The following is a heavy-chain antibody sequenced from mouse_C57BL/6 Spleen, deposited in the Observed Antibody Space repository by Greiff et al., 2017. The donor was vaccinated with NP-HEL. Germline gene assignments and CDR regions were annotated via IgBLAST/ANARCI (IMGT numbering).Heavy chain of an antibody. CDR2: IDPSDSYT. CDR3: ASCETTVDY. Sequence: QVQLQQPGAELVMPGASVKLSCKASGYTFTSYWMHWVKQRPGQGLEWIGEIDPSDSYTNYNQKFKGKSTLTVDKSSSTAYMQLSSLTSEDSAVYYCASCETTVDYWGQGTTLTVSS. D-gene: IGHD1-1*01. V-gene: IGHV1-69*01. J-gene: IGHJ2*01. CDR1: GYTFTSYW.